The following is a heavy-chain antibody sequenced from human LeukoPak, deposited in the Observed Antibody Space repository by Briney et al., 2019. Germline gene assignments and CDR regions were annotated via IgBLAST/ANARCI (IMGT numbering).Heavy chain of an antibody. D-gene: IGHD6-19*01. V-gene: IGHV4-4*07. Sequence: PSETLSLTCTVSGGSISSYYWSWIRQPAGKGLEWIGRIYTSGSTNYNPSLKSRVTMSVDTSKNQFSLKLSSVTAADTAVYYCAASVAGVVYYYYYYMDVWGEGTTVTVSS. J-gene: IGHJ6*03. CDR1: GGSISSYY. CDR3: AASVAGVVYYYYYYMDV. CDR2: IYTSGST.